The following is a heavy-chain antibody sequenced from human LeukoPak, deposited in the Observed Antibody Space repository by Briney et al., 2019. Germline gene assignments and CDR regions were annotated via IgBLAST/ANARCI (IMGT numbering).Heavy chain of an antibody. CDR3: ARHGTISSESYFDY. V-gene: IGHV4-4*02. CDR1: GVSITGSNW. J-gene: IGHJ4*02. CDR2: IHNSGRT. Sequence: PLETLSLTCAVSGVSITGSNWWTWVRQSPGKGLEWIGYIHNSGRTNYNPSLKSRVTGFVDTSKNQVSLRLSSVTAADTAVYYCARHGTISSESYFDYWGQGALVTVSS. D-gene: IGHD1-14*01.